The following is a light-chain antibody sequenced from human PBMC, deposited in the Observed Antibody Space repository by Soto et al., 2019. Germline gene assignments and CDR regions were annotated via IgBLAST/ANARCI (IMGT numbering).Light chain of an antibody. V-gene: IGKV1-33*01. J-gene: IGKJ4*01. CDR2: DAS. CDR3: QQYGNLPFT. CDR1: QDINNY. Sequence: DVPLTQSPSSLSASVGHRVTVICQASQDINNYLNWYQQKPRKAPKVLIYDASNLKPGVPPRFSGSRSGTDFTFTISSLQPEDIATYYCQQYGNLPFTFGGGTKVEIK.